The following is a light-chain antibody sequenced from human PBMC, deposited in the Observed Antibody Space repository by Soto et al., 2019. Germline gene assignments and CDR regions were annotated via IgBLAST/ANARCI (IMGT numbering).Light chain of an antibody. CDR2: EVS. Sequence: QSVLTQPPSASGSPGQAVTLSCTGASSDVVYHNYVSWYQQYPGKAPKLMIFEVSKRPSGVPDRFSGSKSGNTASLTVSGLQAEDEADYYCSSYTGRNNVIFGGGTKLTVL. J-gene: IGLJ2*01. V-gene: IGLV2-8*01. CDR1: SSDVVYHNY. CDR3: SSYTGRNNVI.